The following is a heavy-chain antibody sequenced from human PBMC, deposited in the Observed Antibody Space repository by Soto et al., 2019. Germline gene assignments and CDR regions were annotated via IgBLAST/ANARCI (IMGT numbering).Heavy chain of an antibody. CDR2: MNPNSGNT. CDR3: ARGRSNCSSASCYGEYYYYYMDV. CDR1: GYTFTSYD. J-gene: IGHJ6*03. V-gene: IGHV1-8*01. Sequence: QVQLVQSGAEVKKPGASVKVSCKASGYTFTSYDINWVRQATGQGLEWMGWMNPNSGNTGYAQKFQGRVSMTSNTSISTAYMELSSLRSEDTAVYYCARGRSNCSSASCYGEYYYYYMDVWGKGSTVTVSS. D-gene: IGHD2-2*01.